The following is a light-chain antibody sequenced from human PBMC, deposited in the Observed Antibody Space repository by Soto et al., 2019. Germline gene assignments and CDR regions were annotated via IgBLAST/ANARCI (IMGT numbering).Light chain of an antibody. CDR1: QSISFW. CDR3: QQYGDSPYT. Sequence: DIQMTQSPSTLSASVGDRVTITCRSSQSISFWLAWYQQKPGKAPKLLIYDASTLYSGVPSRFSGSRSGTEFTLTISSLQPDDFASYYCQQYGDSPYTFGQGTKLEIK. CDR2: DAS. J-gene: IGKJ2*01. V-gene: IGKV1-5*01.